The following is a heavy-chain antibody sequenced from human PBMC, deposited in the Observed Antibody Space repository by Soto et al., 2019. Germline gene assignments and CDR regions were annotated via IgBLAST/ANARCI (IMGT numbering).Heavy chain of an antibody. CDR1: GFSFSTSAVG. CDR2: IYWDDDK. V-gene: IGHV2-5*02. Sequence: QITLKESGPTLVKPTQTLTLTCTFSGFSFSTSAVGVGWIRQPPGKALEWLALIYWDDDKRYSPSLKSRLTITEVTLRNXVVDTMTNMDPVDTATYYCAHVYWAASGTRYYFDYWGQGTLVTVSS. D-gene: IGHD6-13*01. J-gene: IGHJ4*02. CDR3: AHVYWAASGTRYYFDY.